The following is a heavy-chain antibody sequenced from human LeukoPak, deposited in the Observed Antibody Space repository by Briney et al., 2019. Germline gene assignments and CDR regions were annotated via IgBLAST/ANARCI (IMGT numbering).Heavy chain of an antibody. Sequence: GGSLRLSCAASGFTFSSYAMNWARQAPGKGLEWISYISTSGTTTYYADSVKGRFTISRDNAKSSLYLQMSSLRGDDTALYYCVNVETGYWGQGTLVTVSS. CDR2: ISTSGTTT. V-gene: IGHV3-48*04. CDR3: VNVETGY. CDR1: GFTFSSYA. J-gene: IGHJ4*02.